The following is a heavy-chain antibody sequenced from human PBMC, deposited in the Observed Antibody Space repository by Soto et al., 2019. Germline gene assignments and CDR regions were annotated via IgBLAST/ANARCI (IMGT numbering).Heavy chain of an antibody. V-gene: IGHV3-64D*06. CDR2: ITSDGDST. Sequence: GGSLRLSCSVYGFTFSNYAMHWVRQAPGKGLEYVSGITSDGDSTWHADSVKARFTISRDNSKNTLFLQMSILRVEDTAIYFCEKGNQLLGYYLEFWGPGTLVTVSS. CDR3: EKGNQLLGYYLEF. D-gene: IGHD2-2*01. J-gene: IGHJ4*01. CDR1: GFTFSNYA.